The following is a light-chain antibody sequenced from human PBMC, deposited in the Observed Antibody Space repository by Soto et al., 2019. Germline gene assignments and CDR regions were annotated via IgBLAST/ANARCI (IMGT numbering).Light chain of an antibody. CDR1: QSVSSHY. CDR2: RTS. CDR3: QQLGSPLRT. J-gene: IGKJ1*01. V-gene: IGKV3-20*01. Sequence: EVVLTQSPGTLSLSPGERATLSCRASQSVSSHYIAWYQQQPGQAPRLLIYRTSSRATGVPDRFSGSGSGTDFTLTIGRLEPEDFAVYYCQQLGSPLRTFGQGTKVEVK.